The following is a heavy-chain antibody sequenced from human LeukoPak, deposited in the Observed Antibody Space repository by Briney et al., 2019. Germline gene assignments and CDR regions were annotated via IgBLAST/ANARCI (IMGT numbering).Heavy chain of an antibody. CDR1: GGSISSSTYY. D-gene: IGHD1-26*01. Sequence: SETLSLTCTVSGGSISSSTYYWGWIRQPPGKGLEWIGSIYYSGSTYYNPSLKRRVTISLDTSKSQFSLQLSSVTAADTAVYYCARGGSYYGYWGQGTLVTVSS. CDR2: IYYSGST. CDR3: ARGGSYYGY. V-gene: IGHV4-39*07. J-gene: IGHJ4*02.